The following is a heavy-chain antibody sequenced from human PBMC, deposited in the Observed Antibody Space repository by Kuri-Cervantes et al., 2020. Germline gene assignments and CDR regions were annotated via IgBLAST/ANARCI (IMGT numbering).Heavy chain of an antibody. V-gene: IGHV4-38-2*02. D-gene: IGHD4-17*01. J-gene: IGHJ5*01. CDR1: GYSISSGYY. CDR3: TRDHGDYEIDS. Sequence: SQTLSLTCAVSGYSISSGYYWGWIRQPPGKGLEWIGSIYHSGSTYYNPSLKSRVTISVDTSKNQFSLKLTSVTAADTAVYYCTRDHGDYEIDSWGQGTLVTVSS. CDR2: IYHSGST.